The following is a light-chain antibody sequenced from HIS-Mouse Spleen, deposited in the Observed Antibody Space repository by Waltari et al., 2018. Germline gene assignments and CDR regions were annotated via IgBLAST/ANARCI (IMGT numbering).Light chain of an antibody. CDR1: QRISRSS. J-gene: IGKJ1*01. V-gene: IGKV3-20*01. CDR2: GAS. CDR3: EQDGSSPWT. Sequence: SSRATQRISRSSLAGSRQKPGPARRVLIDGASSRTTGIPDRFRGSVSGTDFTLTISRLETGDCGVYYCEQDGSSPWTFGQGPKVEIK.